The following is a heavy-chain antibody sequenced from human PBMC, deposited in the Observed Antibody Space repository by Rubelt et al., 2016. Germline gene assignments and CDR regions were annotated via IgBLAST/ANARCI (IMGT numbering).Heavy chain of an antibody. V-gene: IGHV1-69*04. J-gene: IGHJ6*02. CDR3: ARPLPGYYYGMDV. Sequence: QVQLVQSGAEVKKPESSVKVSCKASGGTFSSYAISWVRQAPGQGLEWMGRIIPILGIANYAQKFQGSVTITADNSTSTAYMELSSLRSEDTAVYYCARPLPGYYYGMDVWGQGTTVTVSS. CDR2: IIPILGIA. CDR1: GGTFSSYA.